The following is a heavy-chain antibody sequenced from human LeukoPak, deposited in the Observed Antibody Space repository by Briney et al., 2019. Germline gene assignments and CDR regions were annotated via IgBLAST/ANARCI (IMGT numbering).Heavy chain of an antibody. D-gene: IGHD3-16*02. CDR1: GYSFTSYW. CDR3: ARQTGYDYVWGSYRGFFDY. V-gene: IGHV5-51*01. J-gene: IGHJ4*02. CDR2: IYPGDSDT. Sequence: GGSLKISCKGSGYSFTSYWIGWVRQMPGKGREWMGIIYPGDSDTRYSPSFQGQVTISADKSISTAYLQWSSLKASDTAMYYCARQTGYDYVWGSYRGFFDYWGQGTLVTVSS.